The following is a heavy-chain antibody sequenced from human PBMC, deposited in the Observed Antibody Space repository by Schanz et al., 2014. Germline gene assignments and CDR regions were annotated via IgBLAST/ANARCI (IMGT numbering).Heavy chain of an antibody. J-gene: IGHJ6*02. CDR2: FDPEDVET. CDR1: GYTLTDLS. CDR3: ATAEDASGSYGLTACGV. Sequence: QVQLVQSGAEVKKPGASVKVSCKVSGYTLTDLSMHWVRQAPGKGLEWMRGFDPEDVETIYAQKFQGRVTMTEDTSTDKAYMELSSLRYQDTAVYYCATAEDASGSYGLTACGVWGQGTTVIVSS. V-gene: IGHV1-24*01. D-gene: IGHD3-10*01.